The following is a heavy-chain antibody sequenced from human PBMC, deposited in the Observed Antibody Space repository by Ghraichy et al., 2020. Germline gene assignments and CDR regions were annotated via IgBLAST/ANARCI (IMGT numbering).Heavy chain of an antibody. Sequence: GESLNISCAASGFTFSSYWMSWVRQAPGKGLEWVANIKQDGSEKYYVDSVKGRFTISRDNAKNSLYLQMNSLRAEDTAVYYCAREISGYSYGRQSYYYGMDVWGQGTTVTVSS. CDR1: GFTFSSYW. CDR2: IKQDGSEK. J-gene: IGHJ6*02. D-gene: IGHD5-18*01. V-gene: IGHV3-7*01. CDR3: AREISGYSYGRQSYYYGMDV.